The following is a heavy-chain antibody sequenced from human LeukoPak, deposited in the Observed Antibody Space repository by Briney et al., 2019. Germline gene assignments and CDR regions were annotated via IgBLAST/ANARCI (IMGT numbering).Heavy chain of an antibody. V-gene: IGHV3-7*03. CDR3: ARDSSGWYKHFDN. J-gene: IGHJ4*02. CDR2: IKQDGTEK. D-gene: IGHD6-19*01. CDR1: GFTFSTYW. Sequence: PGGSLRLSCAASGFTFSTYWMSWVRQAPGKGLEWVANIKQDGTEKYYVDSVMGRFTISRDNAKNSLYLQMNGLRAEDTAVYYCARDSSGWYKHFDNWGQGTLVTVSS.